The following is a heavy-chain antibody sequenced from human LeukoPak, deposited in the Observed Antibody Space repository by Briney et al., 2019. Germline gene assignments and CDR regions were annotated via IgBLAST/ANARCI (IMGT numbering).Heavy chain of an antibody. D-gene: IGHD3-10*01. J-gene: IGHJ4*02. Sequence: AGGSLRLSCAASGFTFSSYAMSWVRQAPGKGLEWVAFIRYDGSNKYYADSVKGRFTISRDNSKNTLYLQMNSLRAEDTAVYYCAKDGKYGSGSLDYWGQGTLVTVSS. CDR1: GFTFSSYA. CDR3: AKDGKYGSGSLDY. CDR2: IRYDGSNK. V-gene: IGHV3-30*02.